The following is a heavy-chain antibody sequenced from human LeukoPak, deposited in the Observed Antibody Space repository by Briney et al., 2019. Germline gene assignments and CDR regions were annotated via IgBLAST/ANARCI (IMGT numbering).Heavy chain of an antibody. Sequence: SETLSPTCTVSGGSINNYYWSWIRQPPGKGLEWIGYIYYSGSTNYNPSLKSRVTISVDTSKNQFSLKLSSVTAADTAVYYCARLWGDGYKLYYFDYWGQGTLVTVSS. D-gene: IGHD5-24*01. J-gene: IGHJ4*02. V-gene: IGHV4-59*08. CDR2: IYYSGST. CDR3: ARLWGDGYKLYYFDY. CDR1: GGSINNYY.